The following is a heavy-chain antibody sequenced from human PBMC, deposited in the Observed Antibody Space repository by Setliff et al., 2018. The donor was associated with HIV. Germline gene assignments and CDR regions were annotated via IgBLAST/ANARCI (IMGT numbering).Heavy chain of an antibody. Sequence: SETLSLTCSVSGGSISGSRYYWGWIRQPPGKGLEWIGSVYHSGSTYYNPSLKSRVTISVDKSKNQFSVKLRSVTAADTAVYYCARDMTNYYDRSGSFGWFAPWGQGTPVTVSS. V-gene: IGHV4-39*07. J-gene: IGHJ5*02. CDR3: ARDMTNYYDRSGSFGWFAP. D-gene: IGHD3-22*01. CDR1: GGSISGSRYY. CDR2: VYHSGST.